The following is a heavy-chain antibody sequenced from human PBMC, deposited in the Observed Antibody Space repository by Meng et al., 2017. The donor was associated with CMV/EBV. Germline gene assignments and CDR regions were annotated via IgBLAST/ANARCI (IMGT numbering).Heavy chain of an antibody. CDR3: ASITGTTGGVAAFDI. Sequence: SETLSLTCTVSGYSISSSYYWGWFQQPTGRRLVWSVSIYYSRSTYYNPSLKSRVTISLDTSKNQFSLKLGSVPAADTAVYYCASITGTTGGVAAFDIWGQGTMVTVSS. V-gene: IGHV4-38-2*02. CDR2: IYYSRST. D-gene: IGHD1-7*01. J-gene: IGHJ3*02. CDR1: GYSISSSYY.